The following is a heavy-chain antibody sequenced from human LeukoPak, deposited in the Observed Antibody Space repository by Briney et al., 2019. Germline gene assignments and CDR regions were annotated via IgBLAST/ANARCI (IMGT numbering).Heavy chain of an antibody. CDR1: GFTFDDYA. Sequence: GRSLRLSCAASGFTFDDYAMHWVRQAPGKGLEWVSLISGDGGSTYYADSVKGRFTISRDNSKNTLYLQMNSLRAEDTAVYYCAKDPYQPPFIYWGQGTLVTVSS. J-gene: IGHJ4*02. CDR3: AKDPYQPPFIY. D-gene: IGHD2-2*01. CDR2: ISGDGGST. V-gene: IGHV3-43*02.